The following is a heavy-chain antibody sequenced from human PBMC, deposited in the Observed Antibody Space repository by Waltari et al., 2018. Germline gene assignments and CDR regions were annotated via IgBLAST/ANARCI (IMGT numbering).Heavy chain of an antibody. CDR3: TTGWIFCRFDY. Sequence: EVQLMESGGGLVKPGGSLRLSCAASGFNFSNAWKSWVGQAPGKGLEWVVRSKSKTDGGTTYYAAPVKGRFTISRDDSKNTLYLQMNSLKTEDTAVYYCTTGWIFCRFDYLGQGTLVTVSS. J-gene: IGHJ4*02. D-gene: IGHD3-9*01. CDR1: GFNFSNAW. CDR2: SKSKTDGGTT. V-gene: IGHV3-15*01.